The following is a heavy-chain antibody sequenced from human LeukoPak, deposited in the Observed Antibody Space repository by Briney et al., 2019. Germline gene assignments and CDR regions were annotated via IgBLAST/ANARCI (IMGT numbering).Heavy chain of an antibody. V-gene: IGHV1-46*01. CDR1: GGTFSNYA. CDR2: IYPRDGST. Sequence: ASVKVSCKASGGTFSNYAISWVRQAPGQGLEWMGMIYPRDGSTSYAQNFQGRVTVTRDTSTTTVHMELRGLRSEDTAVYYCARDQEGFDYWGQGTVVTVSS. CDR3: ARDQEGFDY. J-gene: IGHJ4*02.